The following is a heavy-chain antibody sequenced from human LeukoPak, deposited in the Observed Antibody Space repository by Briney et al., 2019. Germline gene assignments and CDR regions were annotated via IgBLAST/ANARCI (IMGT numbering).Heavy chain of an antibody. CDR1: GYSFTSYW. D-gene: IGHD2-2*01. CDR3: ARLPYCSSTSCYDSYYYGMDV. CDR2: IYPGDSDT. J-gene: IGHJ6*02. V-gene: IGHV5-51*01. Sequence: GESLKISCKGSGYSFTSYWIGWVRQMPGKGLEWMGIIYPGDSDTGYSPSFQGQVTISADKSISTAYLQWSSLKASDTAMYYCARLPYCSSTSCYDSYYYGMDVWGQGTPVTVSS.